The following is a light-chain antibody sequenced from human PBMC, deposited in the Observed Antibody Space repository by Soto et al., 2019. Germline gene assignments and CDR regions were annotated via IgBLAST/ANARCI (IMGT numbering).Light chain of an antibody. CDR3: SSYAGSNRV. Sequence: QSALTQPLSASGSAGQSVTISCTGTSGDVGGYNYVSWYQQHPGKAPKLMIYEVSKRPSGVPDRFSGSKSGNTASLTVSGLQAEDEADYYCSSYAGSNRVFGTGTKSPS. CDR1: SGDVGGYNY. V-gene: IGLV2-8*01. J-gene: IGLJ1*01. CDR2: EVS.